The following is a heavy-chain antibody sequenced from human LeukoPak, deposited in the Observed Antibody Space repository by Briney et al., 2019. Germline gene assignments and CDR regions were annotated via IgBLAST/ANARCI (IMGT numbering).Heavy chain of an antibody. Sequence: GGSLRLSCAASGFTFSSYWMSWVRQAPGKGLEWVANIKQEGSEKYYVDSVKGRFTSSRDNAKNSLYLQMNSLRAEDTAVYYCARRRYSGSSQHFDYWGQGTLVTVSS. J-gene: IGHJ4*02. CDR2: IKQEGSEK. V-gene: IGHV3-7*01. D-gene: IGHD1-26*01. CDR3: ARRRYSGSSQHFDY. CDR1: GFTFSSYW.